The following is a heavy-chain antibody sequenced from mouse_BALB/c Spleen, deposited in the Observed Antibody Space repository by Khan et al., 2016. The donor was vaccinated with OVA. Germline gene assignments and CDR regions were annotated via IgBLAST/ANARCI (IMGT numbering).Heavy chain of an antibody. Sequence: QIQLVQSGPELKKPGETVRISCKASGYTFTTAGMQWVQKMPGKGLKWIGWINTHSGVPKYAEDFKGRFAFSLETSASTAYLQITNLKNEDTATYFCASKYGYGWYFDVWGAGTTVTVSS. CDR2: INTHSGVP. CDR1: GYTFTTAG. D-gene: IGHD2-2*01. V-gene: IGHV9-4*02. CDR3: ASKYGYGWYFDV. J-gene: IGHJ1*01.